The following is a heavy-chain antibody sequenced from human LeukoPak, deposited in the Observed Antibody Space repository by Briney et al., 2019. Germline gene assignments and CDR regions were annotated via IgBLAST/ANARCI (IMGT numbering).Heavy chain of an antibody. CDR3: ARDLHYYDSSGYSDY. J-gene: IGHJ4*02. CDR1: GYTFTGYY. CDR2: INPNSGGT. D-gene: IGHD3-22*01. Sequence: ASVKVSRKASGYTFTGYYMHWVRQAPGQGLEWMGWINPNSGGTNYAQKFQGRVTMTRDTSISTAYMELSRLRSDDTAVYYCARDLHYYDSSGYSDYWGQGTLVTVSS. V-gene: IGHV1-2*02.